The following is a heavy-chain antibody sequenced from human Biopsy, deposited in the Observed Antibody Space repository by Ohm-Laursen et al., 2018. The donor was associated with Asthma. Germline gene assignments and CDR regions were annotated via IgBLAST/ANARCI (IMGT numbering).Heavy chain of an antibody. D-gene: IGHD5-12*01. Sequence: GSSVKVSCKASGGSFSNYAISWVRQAPGQGLEWMGGLILVLGTPDHAQMFEGRVTITADESTSTAYMELSSLSSEDTAVYYCARGYSGSDRIVYYYSGLEVWGQGTTVTVSS. V-gene: IGHV1-69*01. CDR3: ARGYSGSDRIVYYYSGLEV. CDR2: LILVLGTP. CDR1: GGSFSNYA. J-gene: IGHJ6*02.